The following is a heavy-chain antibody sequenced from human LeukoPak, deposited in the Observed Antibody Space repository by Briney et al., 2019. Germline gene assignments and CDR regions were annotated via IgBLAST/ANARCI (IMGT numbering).Heavy chain of an antibody. V-gene: IGHV1-3*01. J-gene: IGHJ6*03. D-gene: IGHD3-3*01. Sequence: VASVKVSCKASGYTFTSYAMHWVRQAPGQRLEWMGWINAGNGNTKYSQKFQGRVTITRDTSASTAYMELSRLRSEDTAVYYCARAPYYDFWSGSDYYYYMDVWGKGTTVTVSS. CDR2: INAGNGNT. CDR3: ARAPYYDFWSGSDYYYYMDV. CDR1: GYTFTSYA.